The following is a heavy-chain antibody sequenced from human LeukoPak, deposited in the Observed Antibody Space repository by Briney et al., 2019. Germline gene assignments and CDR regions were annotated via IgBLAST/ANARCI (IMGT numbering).Heavy chain of an antibody. CDR3: ARSITMVRGVIPLRDYYYMDV. CDR2: INHSGST. Sequence: PSETLSLTCAVYGGSFSGYYWSWIRQPPGKGLEWIGEINHSGSTNYNPSLKSRVTISVDTSKNQFSLKLSSVTAADTAVYYCARSITMVRGVIPLRDYYYMDVWGKGTTVTISS. V-gene: IGHV4-34*01. CDR1: GGSFSGYY. D-gene: IGHD3-10*01. J-gene: IGHJ6*03.